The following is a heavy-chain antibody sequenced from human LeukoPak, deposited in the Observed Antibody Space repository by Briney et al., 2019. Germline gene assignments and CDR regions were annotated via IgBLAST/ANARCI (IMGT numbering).Heavy chain of an antibody. Sequence: PGGSLRLSCAASGFTFDDYAMHWVRQAPGKGLEWVSLISWDGGSTYYADSVKGRFTISRDNSKNSLCLQMNSLRAEDTALYYCAKNGRSYLDYYYYYYMDVWGKGTTVTVSS. J-gene: IGHJ6*03. V-gene: IGHV3-43D*03. D-gene: IGHD1-26*01. CDR1: GFTFDDYA. CDR3: AKNGRSYLDYYYYYYMDV. CDR2: ISWDGGST.